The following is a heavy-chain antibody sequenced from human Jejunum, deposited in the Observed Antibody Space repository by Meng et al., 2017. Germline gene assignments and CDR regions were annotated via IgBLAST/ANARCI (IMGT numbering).Heavy chain of an antibody. V-gene: IGHV3-23*01. CDR2: ISGSGGGT. J-gene: IGHJ4*02. CDR3: AKRSSVTNYYFDY. CDR1: GFTFSSYG. Sequence: GESLKISCAASGFTFSSYGMSWVRQAPGKGLEWVSSISGSGGGTFYADSVKGRFTISRDNSKNTLYLQMNNLRDEDTAVYYCAKRSSVTNYYFDYWGQGTLVTVSS. D-gene: IGHD4-17*01.